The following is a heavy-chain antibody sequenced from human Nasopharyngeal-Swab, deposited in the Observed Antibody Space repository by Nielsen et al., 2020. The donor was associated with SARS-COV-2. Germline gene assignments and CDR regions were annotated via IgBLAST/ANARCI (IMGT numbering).Heavy chain of an antibody. CDR3: ARVLPFRITGTSGMDV. D-gene: IGHD1-7*01. V-gene: IGHV1-46*01. J-gene: IGHJ6*02. CDR2: INPTDGST. Sequence: WVRQAPGQGLEWMGIINPTDGSTNYAQKFEGRVTMTRVTSTSTVYMELNSLRSEDTAVYYCARVLPFRITGTSGMDVWGQGTTVTVSS.